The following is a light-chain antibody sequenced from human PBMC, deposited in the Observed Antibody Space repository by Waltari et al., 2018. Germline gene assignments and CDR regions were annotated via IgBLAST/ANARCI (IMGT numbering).Light chain of an antibody. V-gene: IGLV2-11*01. CDR3: CSYAGSYTLV. CDR1: SSDVGGSNY. CDR2: DVS. J-gene: IGLJ2*01. Sequence: QSALTQPRSVSGSPGQSVTISCTGTSSDVGGSNYVSWYQQPPGKAPKFRIYDVSKRPSGVPDRFAGSKSGNTASLTISGLQAEDEADYYCCSYAGSYTLVFGGGTKLTVL.